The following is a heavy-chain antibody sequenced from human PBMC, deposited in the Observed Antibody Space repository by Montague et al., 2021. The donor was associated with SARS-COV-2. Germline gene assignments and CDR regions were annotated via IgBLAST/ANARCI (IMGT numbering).Heavy chain of an antibody. CDR3: ARGPRITMIVVVITDIWFDP. CDR1: GGSVSDYY. Sequence: SETLSLTCAVYGGSVSDYYWSWIRQPPGKGLEWIGEINHSGSTNXXPSLKSRVTTSVDTSKNQFSLKLTSVTAADTAVYYRARGPRITMIVVVITDIWFDPWGQGTLVTVSS. J-gene: IGHJ5*02. V-gene: IGHV4-34*01. D-gene: IGHD3-22*01. CDR2: INHSGST.